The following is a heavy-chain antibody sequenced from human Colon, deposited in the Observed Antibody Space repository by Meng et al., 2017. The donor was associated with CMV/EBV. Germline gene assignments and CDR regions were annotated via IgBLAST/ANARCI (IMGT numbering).Heavy chain of an antibody. CDR2: ISSSSSYI. J-gene: IGHJ4*02. CDR1: GFTFSSYS. D-gene: IGHD5-18*01. CDR3: ARDPKVLDTTLATGY. Sequence: GGSLRLSCAASGFTFSSYSMNWVRQAPGKGLEWVSSISSSSSYIYYADSVKGRFTISRDNAKNSLFLQMNNLRAEDTGVYYCARDPKVLDTTLATGYWGQGTLVTVSS. V-gene: IGHV3-21*01.